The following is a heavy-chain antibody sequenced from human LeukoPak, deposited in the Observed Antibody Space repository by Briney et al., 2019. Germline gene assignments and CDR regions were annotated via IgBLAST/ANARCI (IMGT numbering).Heavy chain of an antibody. D-gene: IGHD3-10*01. V-gene: IGHV3-66*01. Sequence: AGGSLRLSCAASGFTVTSDFMIWVRQAPGQGLEWVSIIYRSGETYYADSVKGRFTISSDNSKNTLYLQVTSLRAEDTAVYYCASRGTWGQGTLVTVSS. CDR3: ASRGT. CDR1: GFTVTSDF. J-gene: IGHJ5*02. CDR2: IYRSGET.